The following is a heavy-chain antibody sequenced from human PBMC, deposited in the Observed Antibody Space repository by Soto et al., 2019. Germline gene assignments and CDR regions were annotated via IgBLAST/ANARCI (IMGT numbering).Heavy chain of an antibody. CDR2: IIPIFGTA. J-gene: IGHJ5*02. D-gene: IGHD3-10*01. CDR1: GGTFSSYA. V-gene: IGHV1-69*13. CDR3: ARDSYSGSGSYSPRLNWFDP. Sequence: GASVKVSCKASGGTFSSYAISWVRQAPGQGLEWMGGIIPIFGTANYAQKFQGRVTITADESTSTAYTELSSLRSEDTAVYYCARDSYSGSGSYSPRLNWFDPWGQGTLVTVSS.